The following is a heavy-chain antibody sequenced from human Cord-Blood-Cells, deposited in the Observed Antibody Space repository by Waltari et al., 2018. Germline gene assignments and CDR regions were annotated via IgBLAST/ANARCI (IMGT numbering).Heavy chain of an antibody. D-gene: IGHD6-13*01. J-gene: IGHJ4*02. V-gene: IGHV4-34*01. CDR1: GGSCRGYY. Sequence: QLQLQQWGAGLSKPSETLSLTCSVYGGSCRGYYWSWIRQLPGKGLEWIGEINLSVSTNYNPSLKSRVTISVDTSKNQFSLKLSSVTAADTAVYYCARVIAAFDYWGQGTLVTVSS. CDR2: INLSVST. CDR3: ARVIAAFDY.